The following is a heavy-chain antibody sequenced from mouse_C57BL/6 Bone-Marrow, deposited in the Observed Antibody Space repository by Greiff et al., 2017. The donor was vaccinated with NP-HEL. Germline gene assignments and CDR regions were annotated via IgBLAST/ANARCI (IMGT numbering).Heavy chain of an antibody. J-gene: IGHJ4*01. CDR2: ISYDGSN. CDR3: ASHDGYYYYYAMDY. V-gene: IGHV3-6*01. Sequence: VQLKESGPGLVKPSQSLSFTCSVTGYSITSGYFWNWIRQSPGNQLEWVGYISYDGSNNYNPSLKNRISITRDTSKNQFFLKLNSVTTEDTATYDCASHDGYYYYYAMDYWGQGTSVTVSS. CDR1: GYSITSGYF. D-gene: IGHD2-3*01.